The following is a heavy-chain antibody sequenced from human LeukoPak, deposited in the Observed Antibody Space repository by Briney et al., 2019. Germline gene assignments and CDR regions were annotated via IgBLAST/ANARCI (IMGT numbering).Heavy chain of an antibody. D-gene: IGHD3-10*01. CDR1: GYTFISYD. J-gene: IGHJ4*02. V-gene: IGHV1-8*03. Sequence: ASVKVSCKASGYTFISYDINWVRQATGQGLEWMGWMNPNSGNTGYAQKFQGRVTITRNTSISTAYMELSSLRSEDTAVYYCARGGVRGVIITVHFDYWGQGTLATVSS. CDR3: ARGGVRGVIITVHFDY. CDR2: MNPNSGNT.